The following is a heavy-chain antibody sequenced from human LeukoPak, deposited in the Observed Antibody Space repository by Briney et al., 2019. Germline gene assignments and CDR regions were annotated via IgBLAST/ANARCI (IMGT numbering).Heavy chain of an antibody. Sequence: GGSLRLSCAASGFTFSSYAMSWVRQAPGKGPEWVSAISGSGGSTYYADSVKGRFTISRDNSKNTLYLQMNSLRAEDTAVYYCAKDLRGERGSGWYPYYFDYWGQGTLVTVSS. V-gene: IGHV3-23*01. J-gene: IGHJ4*02. CDR2: ISGSGGST. CDR1: GFTFSSYA. D-gene: IGHD6-19*01. CDR3: AKDLRGERGSGWYPYYFDY.